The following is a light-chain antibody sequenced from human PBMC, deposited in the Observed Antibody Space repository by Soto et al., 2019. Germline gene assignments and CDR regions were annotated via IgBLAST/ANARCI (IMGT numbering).Light chain of an antibody. CDR1: QSVSSD. J-gene: IGKJ4*01. Sequence: EIVMTQSPATLSVSPGERATLSCRASQSVSSDLAWYHQKPGQAPRLLIYGASTRATGIPARFSGSGSGTEFTLTVSSLQPEDFATYYCQQTYSAPLTFGGGTKVDVK. CDR3: QQTYSAPLT. V-gene: IGKV3-15*01. CDR2: GAS.